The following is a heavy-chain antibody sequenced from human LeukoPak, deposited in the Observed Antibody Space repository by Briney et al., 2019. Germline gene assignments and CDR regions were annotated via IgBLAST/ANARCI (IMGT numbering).Heavy chain of an antibody. V-gene: IGHV1-69*13. CDR3: ARDKLETVSFRWFDP. J-gene: IGHJ5*02. CDR2: IIPIFGTA. CDR1: GGTFSSYA. D-gene: IGHD4-11*01. Sequence: PQASVKVSCKASGGTFSSYAISWVRQAPGQGLEWMGGIIPIFGTANYAQKFQGRVTITADESTSTAYMELSSLRSEDTAVYYCARDKLETVSFRWFDPWGQGTLVTVSS.